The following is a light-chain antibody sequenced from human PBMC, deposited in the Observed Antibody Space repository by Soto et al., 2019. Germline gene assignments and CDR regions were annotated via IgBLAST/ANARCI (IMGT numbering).Light chain of an antibody. Sequence: QSALTQPASVSGSPGQSITISCTGTSSDVGGYNYVSWYQQHPGKAPKLMIYDVSNRPSGVSNRFSGSKSGNTASLTISGLQAEDEADHYCRSYTSSSTYVVFGGGTKLTVL. J-gene: IGLJ2*01. CDR3: RSYTSSSTYVV. CDR1: SSDVGGYNY. CDR2: DVS. V-gene: IGLV2-14*01.